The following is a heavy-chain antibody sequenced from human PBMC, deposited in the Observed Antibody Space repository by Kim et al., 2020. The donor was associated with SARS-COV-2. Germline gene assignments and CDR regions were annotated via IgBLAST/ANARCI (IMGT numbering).Heavy chain of an antibody. D-gene: IGHD3-22*01. J-gene: IGHJ5*02. CDR3: AKAKTYNYYDSSGYNWFDP. V-gene: IGHV3-23*01. CDR2: ISGGGGST. CDR1: GFTFSSYA. Sequence: GGSLRLSFAASGFTFSSYAMSWVRQAPGKGLEWVSAISGGGGSTYYADSVKGRFTISRDNSKNTLYLQMNSLRAEDTAVYYCAKAKTYNYYDSSGYNWFDPWGQGTLVTVSS.